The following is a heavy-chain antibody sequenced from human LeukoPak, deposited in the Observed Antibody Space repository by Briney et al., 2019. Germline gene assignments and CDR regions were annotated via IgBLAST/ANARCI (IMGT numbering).Heavy chain of an antibody. D-gene: IGHD3-9*01. CDR3: ARDLETYYDILTGYYSKYYFDY. CDR1: GFAFSSYA. V-gene: IGHV3-30-3*01. CDR2: ISSDGSNM. Sequence: GGSLRLSCATSGFAFSSYAMHWVRQAPGKGLEWVTVISSDGSNMYYADSVKGRFTISRDNSKNTLYLQVNSLRAEDTAVYYCARDLETYYDILTGYYSKYYFDYWGQGTLVTVSS. J-gene: IGHJ4*02.